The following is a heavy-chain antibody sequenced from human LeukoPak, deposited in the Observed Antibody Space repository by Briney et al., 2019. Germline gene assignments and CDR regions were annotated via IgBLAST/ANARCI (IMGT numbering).Heavy chain of an antibody. V-gene: IGHV1-69*13. Sequence: ASVKVSCKASGCTFNNYGISWVRQAPGQGLEWMGGIIPIFGTANYAQKFQGRVTITADESTSTAYMELSSLRSDDTAVYYCARSTTVTTEGDYWGQGTLVTVSS. CDR3: ARSTTVTTEGDY. J-gene: IGHJ4*02. D-gene: IGHD4-17*01. CDR1: GCTFNNYG. CDR2: IIPIFGTA.